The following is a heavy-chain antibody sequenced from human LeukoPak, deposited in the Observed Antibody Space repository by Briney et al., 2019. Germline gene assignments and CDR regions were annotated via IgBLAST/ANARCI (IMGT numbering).Heavy chain of an antibody. D-gene: IGHD3-10*01. CDR3: ARVPLWFGELSIVYFDY. CDR2: INPNSGGT. V-gene: IGHV1-2*06. Sequence: ASVKVSCKASGYTFTDYYMHWVRQAPGQGLEWMGRINPNSGGTNYAQKFQGRVTMTRDTSISTAYMELSRLRSDDTAVYYCARVPLWFGELSIVYFDYWGQGTLVTVSS. J-gene: IGHJ4*02. CDR1: GYTFTDYY.